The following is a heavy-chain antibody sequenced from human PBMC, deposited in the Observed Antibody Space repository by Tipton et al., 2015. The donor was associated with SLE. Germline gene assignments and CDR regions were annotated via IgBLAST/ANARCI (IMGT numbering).Heavy chain of an antibody. CDR1: GFTINNYA. CDR2: ISGSGGSTYST. D-gene: IGHD3-16*01. CDR3: ATRGPGKFALDS. Sequence: SLRLSCAASGFTINNYAMTWVRQAPGKGLEWISTISGSGGSTYSTYYPDSVKGRFTISRDNSDNTLFLQMNSLSAEDTGIYYCATRGPGKFALDSWGQGTLVTVSS. V-gene: IGHV3-23*01. J-gene: IGHJ4*02.